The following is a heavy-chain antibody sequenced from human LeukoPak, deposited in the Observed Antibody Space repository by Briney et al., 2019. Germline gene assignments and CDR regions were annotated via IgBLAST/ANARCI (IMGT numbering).Heavy chain of an antibody. Sequence: GRSLRLSCAASGFTFDDYAMHWVRQAPGKGLEWVSAISGSGGSTYYADSVKGRFTISRDNSKNTLYLQMNSLRAEDTAVYYCAKDRGYSSSSHRGYYFDYWGQGTLVTVSS. CDR2: ISGSGGST. CDR3: AKDRGYSSSSHRGYYFDY. J-gene: IGHJ4*02. V-gene: IGHV3-23*01. CDR1: GFTFDDYA. D-gene: IGHD6-6*01.